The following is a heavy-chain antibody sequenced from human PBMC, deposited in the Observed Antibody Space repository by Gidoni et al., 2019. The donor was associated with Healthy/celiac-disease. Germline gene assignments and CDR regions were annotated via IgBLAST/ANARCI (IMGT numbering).Heavy chain of an antibody. CDR3: ARGMALKRYSSSWYYDY. V-gene: IGHV3-7*03. CDR1: GFTFSSYW. Sequence: EVQLVESGGGLVQPGGSLRLSCAASGFTFSSYWMSWVRQAPGKGLEWVANIKQDGSEKYYVDSVKGRFTISRDNAKNSLYLQMNSLRAEDTAVYYCARGMALKRYSSSWYYDYWGQGTLVTVSS. CDR2: IKQDGSEK. J-gene: IGHJ4*02. D-gene: IGHD6-13*01.